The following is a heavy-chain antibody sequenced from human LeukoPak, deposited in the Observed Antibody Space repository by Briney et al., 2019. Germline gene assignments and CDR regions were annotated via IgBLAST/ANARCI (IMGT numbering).Heavy chain of an antibody. CDR2: IYYSGST. V-gene: IGHV4-39*01. D-gene: IGHD5-24*01. CDR3: ARRRDGYPRVDFDY. Sequence: SETLSLTCTVSGGSISSSSYYWGWIRQPPGKGLEWIGSIYYSGSTYYNPSLKSRVTISVDTSKNQFSLKLSSVPAADTAVYYCARRRDGYPRVDFDYWGQGTLVTVSS. J-gene: IGHJ4*02. CDR1: GGSISSSSYY.